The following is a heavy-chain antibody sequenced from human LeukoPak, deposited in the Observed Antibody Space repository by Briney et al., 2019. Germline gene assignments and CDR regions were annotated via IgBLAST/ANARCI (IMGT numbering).Heavy chain of an antibody. Sequence: EPGGSLRRSCTASGFTFSSYNMKWVRQAPGMGLEWILYITSSSSTIYYADSVKGRFIISRDNAKNSLYLQMNSLRAEDTAVYYCARDRYCTGTTCYTADYWGQGTLVTVSS. V-gene: IGHV3-48*01. CDR3: ARDRYCTGTTCYTADY. J-gene: IGHJ4*02. CDR1: GFTFSSYN. CDR2: ITSSSSTI. D-gene: IGHD2-2*02.